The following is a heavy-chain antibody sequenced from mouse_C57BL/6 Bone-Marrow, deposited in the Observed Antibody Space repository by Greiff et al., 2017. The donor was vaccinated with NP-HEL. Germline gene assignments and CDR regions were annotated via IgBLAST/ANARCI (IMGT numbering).Heavy chain of an antibody. CDR1: GYTFTDYE. CDR3: TSPYYYGSSTWFAY. V-gene: IGHV1-15*01. CDR2: IDPETGGP. J-gene: IGHJ3*01. D-gene: IGHD1-1*01. Sequence: QVQLQQSGAELVRPGASVTLSCTASGYTFTDYEMHWVQQTPVHGLEWIGAIDPETGGPASNQKFYGTAILTADKCSSTAYMELRSLTAGDAAVYYCTSPYYYGSSTWFAYGGQGTRVTVSA.